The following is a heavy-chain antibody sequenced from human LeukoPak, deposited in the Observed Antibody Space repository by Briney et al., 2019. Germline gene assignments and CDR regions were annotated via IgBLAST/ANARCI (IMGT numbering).Heavy chain of an antibody. CDR3: ARGSGPSDY. CDR1: GGSFSGYY. J-gene: IGHJ4*02. V-gene: IGHV4-34*01. CDR2: INHSGST. D-gene: IGHD3-10*01. Sequence: KPSETLSLTCAVYGGSFSGYYWSWIRQPPGKGLEWIGEINHSGSTNYNPSLKSRVPISVGTSKSQFSLKLSSVTAADTAVYYCARGSGPSDYWGQGTLVTVSS.